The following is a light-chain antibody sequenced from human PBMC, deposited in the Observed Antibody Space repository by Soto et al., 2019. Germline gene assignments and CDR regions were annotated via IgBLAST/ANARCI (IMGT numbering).Light chain of an antibody. J-gene: IGLJ2*01. V-gene: IGLV1-44*01. CDR1: SSNIGRNT. CDR2: SDD. Sequence: QSVLTQPPSASGTPGQRVTISCSGSSSNIGRNTVNWYQQLPGTAPKVLIYSDDQRPSGVPDRFSGSKSGTSASLAISGLRPEDEADYYCAAWDDSFDGHVVFGGGTKVTVL. CDR3: AAWDDSFDGHVV.